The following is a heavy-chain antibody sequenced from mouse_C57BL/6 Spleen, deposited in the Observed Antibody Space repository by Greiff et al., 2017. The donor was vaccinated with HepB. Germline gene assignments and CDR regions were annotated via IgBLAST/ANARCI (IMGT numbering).Heavy chain of an antibody. D-gene: IGHD1-1*01. CDR2: IHPNSGST. V-gene: IGHV1-64*01. J-gene: IGHJ2*01. CDR3: ARSGSRVYYFDY. CDR1: GYTFTSYW. Sequence: VQLQQPGAELVKPGASVKLSCKASGYTFTSYWMHWVKQRPGQGLEWIGMIHPNSGSTNYNEKFKSKATLTVDKSSSTAYMQLSSLTSEDSAVYYCARSGSRVYYFDYWGQGTTLTVSS.